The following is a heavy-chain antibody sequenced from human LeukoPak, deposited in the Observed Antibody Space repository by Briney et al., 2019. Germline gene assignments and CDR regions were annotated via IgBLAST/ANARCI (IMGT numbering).Heavy chain of an antibody. V-gene: IGHV4-34*01. CDR3: ARGPEGDWRPAYYYYYMDV. J-gene: IGHJ6*03. D-gene: IGHD3/OR15-3a*01. CDR1: GGSFSGYY. Sequence: SGTLSLTCAVYGGSFSGYYWSWIRQPPGKGLEWIGEINHSGSTNYNPSLKSRVTISVDTSKNQFSLKLSSVTAADTAVYYCARGPEGDWRPAYYYYYMDVWGKGTTVTVSS. CDR2: INHSGST.